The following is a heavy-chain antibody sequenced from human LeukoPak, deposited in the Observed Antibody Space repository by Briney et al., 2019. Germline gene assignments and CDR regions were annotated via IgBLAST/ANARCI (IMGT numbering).Heavy chain of an antibody. D-gene: IGHD4-17*01. CDR3: ARRYGDYVGSFEY. Sequence: PGGSLRLSCAASGITFSSYSMNWVRQAPGKGLEWVSSISTSSSYIYYAYSVKGQFTISRDNAKNSLYLQMNSLRAEDTAVYYCARRYGDYVGSFEYWGQGTLVTVSS. V-gene: IGHV3-21*01. CDR1: GITFSSYS. CDR2: ISTSSSYI. J-gene: IGHJ4*02.